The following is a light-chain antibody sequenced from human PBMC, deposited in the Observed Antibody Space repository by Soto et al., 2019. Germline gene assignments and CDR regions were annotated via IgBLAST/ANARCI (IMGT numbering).Light chain of an antibody. CDR1: QSIVTY. CDR2: SAS. Sequence: DIQMTQSPSSLSASVGDSVTITCRASQSIVTYLNWYQQTPGKVPDLLVYSASRLHSGVPSRFSGSGSGTDFGLTISGLQPDDFATYYCQQSYNISWTFGQGTKVEI. CDR3: QQSYNISWT. V-gene: IGKV1-39*01. J-gene: IGKJ1*01.